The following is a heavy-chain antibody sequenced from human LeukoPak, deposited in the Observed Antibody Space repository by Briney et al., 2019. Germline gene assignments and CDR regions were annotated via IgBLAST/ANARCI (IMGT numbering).Heavy chain of an antibody. J-gene: IGHJ6*03. Sequence: ASVKVSCKASGYTFTSYGISWVRQAPGQGLEWMGWINAYNGNTNYAQKLQGRVTMTTDTSTSTAYMELRSLRSDDTAVYYCARDGRVVVVAAATYYMDVWGKGTTVTVSS. CDR3: ARDGRVVVVAAATYYMDV. CDR1: GYTFTSYG. CDR2: INAYNGNT. V-gene: IGHV1-18*01. D-gene: IGHD2-15*01.